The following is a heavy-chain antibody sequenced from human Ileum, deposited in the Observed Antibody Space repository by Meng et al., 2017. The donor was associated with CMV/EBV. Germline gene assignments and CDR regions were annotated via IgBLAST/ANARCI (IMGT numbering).Heavy chain of an antibody. Sequence: ASGFTLSSFWMHWVRQAPGKGLVWVSRINSDGSSKTYADSLKGRFIISRDNAKNTLYLQMNSLRTEDTAVYYCARGGVTTGAVINYWGQGTLVTVSS. V-gene: IGHV3-74*01. CDR1: GFTLSSFW. J-gene: IGHJ4*02. CDR3: ARGGVTTGAVINY. CDR2: INSDGSSK. D-gene: IGHD3-3*01.